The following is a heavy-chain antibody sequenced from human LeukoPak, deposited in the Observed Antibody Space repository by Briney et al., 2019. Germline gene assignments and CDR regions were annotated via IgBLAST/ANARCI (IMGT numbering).Heavy chain of an antibody. CDR1: GSAFTYG. J-gene: IGHJ4*02. Sequence: PGGSLRLSCAASGSAFTYGMSWVRQAPGKGLEWVANIKQDGSEKYYVGSVKGRFTVSRDNARKSLYLQMNSLRAEDTAVYYCASGFLDDFWSGHFWGQGTPVTVSS. D-gene: IGHD3-3*01. V-gene: IGHV3-7*01. CDR3: ASGFLDDFWSGHF. CDR2: IKQDGSEK.